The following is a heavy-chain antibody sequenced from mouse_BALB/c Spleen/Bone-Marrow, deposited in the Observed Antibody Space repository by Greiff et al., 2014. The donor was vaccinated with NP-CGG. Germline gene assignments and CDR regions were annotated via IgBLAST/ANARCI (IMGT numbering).Heavy chain of an antibody. CDR2: IDPVNGNT. D-gene: IGHD2-14*01. V-gene: IGHV14-3*02. CDR3: ARRGDRYGAWFPY. J-gene: IGHJ3*01. CDR1: GFNIKDTY. Sequence: VQLQQSGAELVKPGASVKLSCTASGFNIKDTYMHWVRQGPEQGLEWIGNIDPVNGNTKYDPKFQGKAAITIDTSSNAAYLQLSSLTSEDTAVYYCARRGDRYGAWFPYWGQGTLVTVSA.